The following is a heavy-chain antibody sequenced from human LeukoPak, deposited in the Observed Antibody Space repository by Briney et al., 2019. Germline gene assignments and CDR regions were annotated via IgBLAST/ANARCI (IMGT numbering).Heavy chain of an antibody. V-gene: IGHV4-4*02. D-gene: IGHD6-13*01. CDR3: ARDRYSSNWYFDY. Sequence: PSGTLSLTCAVSGASISSSNWWSWVRPPPGKGLEWVGEIYHSGSTNYNPSLKSRVTISVDKSKNQFSLNLRSVTAADTAVYYCARDRYSSNWYFDYWGRGTLVTVSS. CDR1: GASISSSNW. J-gene: IGHJ4*02. CDR2: IYHSGST.